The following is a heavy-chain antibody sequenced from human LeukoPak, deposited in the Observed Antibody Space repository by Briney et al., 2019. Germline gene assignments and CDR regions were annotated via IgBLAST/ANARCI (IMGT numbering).Heavy chain of an antibody. Sequence: GGSLRLSCAASGFTFSSYWMHWVRQAPGKGPVWVPRINNDGSGTTYADSVKGRFTISRDDAKNTLYLQMNSLRAEDTAVYYCARGRSDDYDGVYYYGMAVWGQGTTVIVSS. CDR2: INNDGSGT. J-gene: IGHJ6*02. CDR1: GFTFSSYW. CDR3: ARGRSDDYDGVYYYGMAV. V-gene: IGHV3-74*01. D-gene: IGHD4-17*01.